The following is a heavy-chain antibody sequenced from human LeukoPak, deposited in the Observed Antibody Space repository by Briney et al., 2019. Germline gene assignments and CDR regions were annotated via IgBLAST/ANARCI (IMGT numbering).Heavy chain of an antibody. J-gene: IGHJ4*02. CDR1: GFTFSSYW. V-gene: IGHV3-7*03. Sequence: PGGSLRLSCAASGFTFSSYWMSWVRQAPGKELEWVANIKQDGSEKYYVDSVKGRFTISRDNAKNSLYLQMNSLRAEDTAVYYCARDHQQLVLGSLIDYWGQGTLVTVSS. D-gene: IGHD6-13*01. CDR2: IKQDGSEK. CDR3: ARDHQQLVLGSLIDY.